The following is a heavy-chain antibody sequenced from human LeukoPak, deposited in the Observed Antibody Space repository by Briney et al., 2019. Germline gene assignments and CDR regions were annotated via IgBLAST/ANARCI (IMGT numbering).Heavy chain of an antibody. CDR3: ARVQHPGGAPLWRVVINRGLYAFDI. D-gene: IGHD3-3*01. Sequence: ASVKVSCKASGYTFTSYDINWVRQATGQGLEWMGWMNPNSGNTGYAQKFQGRVTITRNTSISTAYMELSSLRSEDTAVYYCARVQHPGGAPLWRVVINRGLYAFDIWGQGTMVTVSS. CDR1: GYTFTSYD. CDR2: MNPNSGNT. V-gene: IGHV1-8*03. J-gene: IGHJ3*02.